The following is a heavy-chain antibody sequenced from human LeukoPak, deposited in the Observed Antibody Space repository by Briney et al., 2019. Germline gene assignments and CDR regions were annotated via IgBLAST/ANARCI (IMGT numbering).Heavy chain of an antibody. CDR3: VPNLFDY. V-gene: IGHV3-74*01. J-gene: IGHJ4*02. CDR1: GFDFTTYR. Sequence: GGSLRLSCAASGFDFTTYRMHWVRQAPGKGLVWVSRIGGEDNNRTYADSVKGRFTISRDNAKNMLYPQMDRLRAEDTAAYYCVPNLFDYWGQGALVTVSS. CDR2: IGGEDNNR.